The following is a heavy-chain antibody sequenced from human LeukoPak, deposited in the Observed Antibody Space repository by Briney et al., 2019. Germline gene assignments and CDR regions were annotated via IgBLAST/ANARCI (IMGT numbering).Heavy chain of an antibody. D-gene: IGHD3-22*01. CDR1: GYTFTSYG. CDR3: ARANLYGSSGYSFMVDP. CDR2: ISAYNGNT. V-gene: IGHV1-18*01. Sequence: ASVKVSCKASGYTFTSYGISWVRQAPGQGLEWMGWISAYNGNTNYAQKLQGRVTMTTDTSTSTAYMELRSLRSDDTAVYYCARANLYGSSGYSFMVDPWGQGTLVTVSS. J-gene: IGHJ5*02.